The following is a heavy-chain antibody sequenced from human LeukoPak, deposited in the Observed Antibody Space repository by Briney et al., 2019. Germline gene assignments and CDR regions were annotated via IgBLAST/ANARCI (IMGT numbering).Heavy chain of an antibody. V-gene: IGHV1-2*02. CDR2: ISPKSGGT. J-gene: IGHJ4*02. CDR1: GYTFADYY. Sequence: GASVKVSCKASGYTFADYYIHWVRQAPGQGLERMGWISPKSGGTQYERNFQGRVTMTRDTSISTAYMELSSLTSDDTAMFYCARGSAVGSSTKLPFDFWGQGALVTVSS. D-gene: IGHD2-8*01. CDR3: ARGSAVGSSTKLPFDF.